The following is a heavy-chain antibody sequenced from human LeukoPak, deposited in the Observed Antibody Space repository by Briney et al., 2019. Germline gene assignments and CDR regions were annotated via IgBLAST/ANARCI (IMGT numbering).Heavy chain of an antibody. D-gene: IGHD3-22*01. J-gene: IGHJ4*02. CDR3: VRLFYYDSSGPPY. Sequence: SETLSLTCSVLRDSIRSSNYYWGWIRQPPGKGLEWIGSIYYSGSTYYNPSLEGRGTMSIDTSNNQFSLKLTSATATDTAVYHCVRLFYYDSSGPPYWGQGTLVTVSS. V-gene: IGHV4-39*01. CDR1: RDSIRSSNYY. CDR2: IYYSGST.